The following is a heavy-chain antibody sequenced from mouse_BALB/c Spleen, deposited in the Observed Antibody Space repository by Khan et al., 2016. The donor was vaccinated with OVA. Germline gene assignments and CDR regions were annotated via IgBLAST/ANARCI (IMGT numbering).Heavy chain of an antibody. J-gene: IGHJ1*01. Sequence: QVQLKESGPDLVAPSQSLSITCTVSGFSLTSYGVHWVRQPPGKGLEWLVVIWSDGITTYNSALKSRLSISKDNSKSQVFLQMNSLQTDDTAMYYCARHRFGYFDVWGAGTTVTVSS. V-gene: IGHV2-6-2*01. CDR2: IWSDGIT. CDR3: ARHRFGYFDV. CDR1: GFSLTSYG.